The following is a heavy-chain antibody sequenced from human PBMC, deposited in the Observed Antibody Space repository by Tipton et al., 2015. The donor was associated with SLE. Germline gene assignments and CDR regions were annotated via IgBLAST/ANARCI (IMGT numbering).Heavy chain of an antibody. CDR1: GGSISNYY. J-gene: IGHJ4*02. CDR3: AREGDRDYFDF. CDR2: IYRSGST. Sequence: TLSLTCSVSGGSISNYYWRWIRQPAGKGLEWIGRIYRSGSTDYNTSLKSRVTMSVDTSRNRFSLKLTSVTAADAAVYYCAREGDRDYFDFWGQGMLVTVSS. V-gene: IGHV4-4*07. D-gene: IGHD2-21*02.